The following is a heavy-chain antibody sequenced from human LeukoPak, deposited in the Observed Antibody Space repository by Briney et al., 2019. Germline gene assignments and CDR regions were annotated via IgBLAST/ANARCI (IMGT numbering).Heavy chain of an antibody. CDR2: IKQDASEE. CDR3: VRDRGRASVDY. CDR1: GFTFAGYW. V-gene: IGHV3-7*01. Sequence: QPGGSLRLSCAASGFTFAGYWISWVRQAPGKGLEWVANIKQDASEEYYVDSVKGRFTISRDNAKNSLYLQMNSLSAEDTAVYYCVRDRGRASVDYWGQGTLVTVSS. J-gene: IGHJ4*02. D-gene: IGHD1-26*01.